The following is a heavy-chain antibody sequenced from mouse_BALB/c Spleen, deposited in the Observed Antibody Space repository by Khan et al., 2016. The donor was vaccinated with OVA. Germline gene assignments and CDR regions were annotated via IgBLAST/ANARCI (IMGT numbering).Heavy chain of an antibody. Sequence: QVQLKQSGAELAKPGASVKMSCKASGYTFTSYWMHWVKQRPGQGLEWIGYINPSTGYTEYNQRFKDKATLTADKSSSTAYMQLSSLTSEESAFYYCANHGSSSAWLTYWGQGTLVTVSA. CDR1: GYTFTSYW. J-gene: IGHJ3*01. CDR2: INPSTGYT. D-gene: IGHD1-1*01. V-gene: IGHV1-7*01. CDR3: ANHGSSSAWLTY.